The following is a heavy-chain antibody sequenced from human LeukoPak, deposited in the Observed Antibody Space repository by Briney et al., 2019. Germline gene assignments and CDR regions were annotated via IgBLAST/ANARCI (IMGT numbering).Heavy chain of an antibody. CDR3: ARSVIVADTTRGFDY. Sequence: GGSLRLSCAASGFTFSSYWMSWVRQAPGKGLEWVAIIKQDGNEKYYVDSVKGRFTISRDNAKNSLYLQMNSLRAEDTAVYYCARSVIVADTTRGFDYWGQGILVTVSS. J-gene: IGHJ4*02. D-gene: IGHD2/OR15-2a*01. CDR2: IKQDGNEK. V-gene: IGHV3-7*01. CDR1: GFTFSSYW.